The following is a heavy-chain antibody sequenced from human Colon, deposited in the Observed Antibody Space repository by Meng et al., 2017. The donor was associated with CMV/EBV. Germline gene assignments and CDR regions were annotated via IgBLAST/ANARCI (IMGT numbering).Heavy chain of an antibody. J-gene: IGHJ4*02. D-gene: IGHD3-22*01. CDR1: GYTFTSYG. V-gene: IGHV1-18*01. CDR3: ARVWGHVEGVGGHYYYDSSGYYY. Sequence: ASVKVSCKASGYTFTSYGISWVRQAPGQGLEWMGWISAYNGNTNYAQKLQGRVTMTTDTSTSTAYMELRSLRSDDTAVYYCARVWGHVEGVGGHYYYDSSGYYYWGQGTLVTVSS. CDR2: ISAYNGNT.